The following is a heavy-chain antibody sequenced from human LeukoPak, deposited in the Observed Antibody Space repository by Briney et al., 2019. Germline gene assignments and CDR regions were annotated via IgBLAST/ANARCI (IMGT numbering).Heavy chain of an antibody. CDR2: ISSSSGTI. D-gene: IGHD5-18*01. Sequence: GGSLRLSCAASGFIYSNYNMNWARQTPGKGLEWLSYISSSSGTIYYADSVKGRFTISGDNAKNSLYLQMNSLRAEDTAVYYCARALGYSYGYAVDYWGQGTLVTVSS. J-gene: IGHJ4*02. V-gene: IGHV3-48*01. CDR1: GFIYSNYN. CDR3: ARALGYSYGYAVDY.